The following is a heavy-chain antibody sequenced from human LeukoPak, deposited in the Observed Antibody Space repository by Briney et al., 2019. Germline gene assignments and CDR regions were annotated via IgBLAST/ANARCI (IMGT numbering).Heavy chain of an antibody. CDR2: ISAYNGNT. CDR3: ARVMYGDYYFDY. CDR1: GYTFTSYG. V-gene: IGHV1-18*01. Sequence: ASVKVSCKASGYTFTSYGISWVRQAPGQGLEWMGWISAYNGNTNYAQKLQGRVTMTTDTSTSTAYMELRSLRSDDTAVYHCARVMYGDYYFDYWGQGTLVTVSS. D-gene: IGHD4-17*01. J-gene: IGHJ4*02.